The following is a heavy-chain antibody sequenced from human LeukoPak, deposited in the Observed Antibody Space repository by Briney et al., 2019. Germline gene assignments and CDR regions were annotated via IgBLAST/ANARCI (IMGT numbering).Heavy chain of an antibody. V-gene: IGHV4-34*01. CDR3: GIGLDY. J-gene: IGHJ4*02. CDR2: INHSGST. CDR1: GGSFSGYY. Sequence: PSETLSLTCAVYGGSFSGYYWSWIRQPPGKGLGWIGEINHSGSTNYNPSLKSRVTISVDTSKNQFSLKLSSVTAADTAVYYCGIGLDYWGQGTLVTVSS.